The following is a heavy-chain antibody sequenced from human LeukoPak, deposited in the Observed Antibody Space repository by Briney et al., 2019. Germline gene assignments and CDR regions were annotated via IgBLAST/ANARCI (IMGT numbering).Heavy chain of an antibody. J-gene: IGHJ4*02. D-gene: IGHD6-13*01. CDR2: MWYDGSNK. CDR1: GFTFNSYG. Sequence: GGSLRLSCAASGFTFNSYGMHWVRQAPGKGLEWVAVMWYDGSNKYYADSVKGRFTISGDNAKNTLYLQMNSLRAEDTAVYYCAGYSSSWYGGNFDYWGQGTLVTVSS. V-gene: IGHV3-33*03. CDR3: AGYSSSWYGGNFDY.